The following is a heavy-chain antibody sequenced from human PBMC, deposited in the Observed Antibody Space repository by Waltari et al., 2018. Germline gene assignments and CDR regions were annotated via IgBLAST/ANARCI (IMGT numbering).Heavy chain of an antibody. D-gene: IGHD5-12*01. J-gene: IGHJ4*02. CDR3: AIDRPYSGYARLVFDY. CDR2: IYYRGST. V-gene: IGHV4-59*01. CDR1: GGSISSYY. Sequence: QVQLQESGPGLVKPSETLSLTGTVSGGSISSYYWSWIRQPSGKGLEWMGYIYYRGSTNYTPSLKSRVTISVDTSKNQFSLKLSSVTAADTAVYYCAIDRPYSGYARLVFDYWGQGTLVTVSS.